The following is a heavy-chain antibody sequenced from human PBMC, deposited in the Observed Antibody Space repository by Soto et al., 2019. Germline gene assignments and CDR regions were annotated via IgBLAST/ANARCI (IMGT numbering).Heavy chain of an antibody. CDR1: GGSISSSAYN. J-gene: IGHJ4*02. Sequence: VQLQEAGPGLVTSSQTMSLTGTVYGGSISSSAYNWIWIRQHPGKGLEWIVSIYYSGSTYYNPSIKSRVTRTVDTSQSQVALKLSTVTASETAVYFCARYRSGSYFPTPFGYWVQGTLLTASS. CDR2: IYYSGST. D-gene: IGHD3-10*01. CDR3: ARYRSGSYFPTPFGY. V-gene: IGHV4-31*03.